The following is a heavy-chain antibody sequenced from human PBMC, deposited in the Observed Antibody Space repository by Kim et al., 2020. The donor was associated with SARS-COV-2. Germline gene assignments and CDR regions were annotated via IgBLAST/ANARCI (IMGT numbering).Heavy chain of an antibody. V-gene: IGHV4-39*02. D-gene: IGHD6-13*01. J-gene: IGHJ4*02. Sequence: STYHNPSLKRRVTISVDTSKNQFSLKLSSVTAADTAVYYCARETAAGKPYWGQGTLVTVSS. CDR3: ARETAAGKPY. CDR2: ST.